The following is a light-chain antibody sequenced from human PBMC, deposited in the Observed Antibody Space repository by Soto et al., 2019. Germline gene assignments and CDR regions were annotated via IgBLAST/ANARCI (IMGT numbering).Light chain of an antibody. V-gene: IGKV3-20*01. CDR3: QHYRSSPPFT. J-gene: IGKJ2*01. CDR1: QSVSRSY. Sequence: EIGLTQSTGTLSLSPGGRATLSCRASQSVSRSYLAWYQQKPGQARRLLIYGTSSNATGIQDRFSVSGSETDFTLTISRLEPEDYAVYYWQHYRSSPPFTFDQGTKLDIK. CDR2: GTS.